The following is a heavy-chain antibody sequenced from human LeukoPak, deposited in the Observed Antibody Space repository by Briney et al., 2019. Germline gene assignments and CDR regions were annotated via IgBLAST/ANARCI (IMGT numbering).Heavy chain of an antibody. CDR1: GLTFSSYW. J-gene: IGHJ4*02. V-gene: IGHV3-74*01. CDR3: VRGGGYRYDY. Sequence: GGSLRPSCAASGLTFSSYWMHWVRQAPGKGLVWVIVITADGTGTNYADSVKGRFTISRDNAKNTLSLQMNSLRAEDTAVYYCVRGGGYRYDYWGQGTLVTVSS. CDR2: ITADGTGT. D-gene: IGHD3-22*01.